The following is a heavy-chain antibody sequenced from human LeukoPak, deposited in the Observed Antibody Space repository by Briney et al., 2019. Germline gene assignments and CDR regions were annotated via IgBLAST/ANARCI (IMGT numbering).Heavy chain of an antibody. CDR3: VRDQAYAFDI. CDR1: GFTFNYYS. Sequence: GGSLRLSCAASGFTFNYYSMNWARQAPGKGLEWISYIRSRDGTVSYADSVEGRFTISTDTAKTSLFLQMNGLSADDTAVYYCVRDQAYAFDIWGQGTMVTVSS. V-gene: IGHV3-48*01. CDR2: IRSRDGTV. J-gene: IGHJ3*02.